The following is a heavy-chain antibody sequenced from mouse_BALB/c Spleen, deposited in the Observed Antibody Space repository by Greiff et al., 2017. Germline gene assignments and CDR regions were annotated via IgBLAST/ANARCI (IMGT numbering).Heavy chain of an antibody. Sequence: EVQLQQSGTVLARPGASVKMSCKASGYTFTSYWMHWVKQRPGQGLEWIGAIYPGNSDTSYNQKFKGKAKLTAVTSTSTAYMEPSSLTNEDSAVYYCTRGQITTVVADAMDYWGQGTSVTVSS. J-gene: IGHJ4*01. CDR2: IYPGNSDT. D-gene: IGHD1-1*01. CDR1: GYTFTSYW. CDR3: TRGQITTVVADAMDY. V-gene: IGHV1-5*01.